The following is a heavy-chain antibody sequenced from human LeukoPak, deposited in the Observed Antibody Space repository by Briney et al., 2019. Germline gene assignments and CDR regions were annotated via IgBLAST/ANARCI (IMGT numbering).Heavy chain of an antibody. CDR2: INTNTGNP. Sequence: ASVKVSCKASGYTFASYAMNWVRQAPGQELEWMGWINTNTGNPTYAQGFTGRFVFSLDTSVSTAYLQISSLKAEDTAVYYCARGSEVLRYFDLDYWGQGTLVTVSS. CDR1: GYTFASYA. V-gene: IGHV7-4-1*02. J-gene: IGHJ4*02. D-gene: IGHD3-9*01. CDR3: ARGSEVLRYFDLDY.